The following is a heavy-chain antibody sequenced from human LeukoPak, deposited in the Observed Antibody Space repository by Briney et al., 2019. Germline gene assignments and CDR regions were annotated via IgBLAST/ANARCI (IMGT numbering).Heavy chain of an antibody. CDR3: VRDLYQQLLFHWFDP. V-gene: IGHV1-18*01. CDR2: ISAYNGNT. CDR1: GYTFTSYG. D-gene: IGHD2-2*01. Sequence: ASVKVSCKASGYTFTSYGISWVRQAPGQGLEWMGWISAYNGNTNYAQKLQGRVTMTTDTSTSIAYMELRSLRSDDTAVYYCVRDLYQQLLFHWFDPWGQGTLVTVSS. J-gene: IGHJ5*02.